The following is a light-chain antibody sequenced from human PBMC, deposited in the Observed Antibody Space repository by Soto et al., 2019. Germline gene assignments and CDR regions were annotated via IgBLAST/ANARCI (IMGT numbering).Light chain of an antibody. CDR2: DAS. CDR3: QQYDNAPFT. CDR1: QDISNY. V-gene: IGKV1-33*01. Sequence: DIPMTQSPSSLSASVGDRVTITCQASQDISNYLNWYQQKPGKAPKLLIYDASNLETGVPSRFSGSGSGADFTFTISSLQPEDIATYYCQQYDNAPFTFGPRTKVDIK. J-gene: IGKJ3*01.